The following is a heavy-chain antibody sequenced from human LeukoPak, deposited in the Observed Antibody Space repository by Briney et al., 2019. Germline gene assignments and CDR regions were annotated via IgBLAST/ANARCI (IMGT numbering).Heavy chain of an antibody. Sequence: GGSLRLSCAASGFTFSSYSMNWVRQAPGKGLEWVSSISSSSSYIYYADSVKGRFTISRDNAKNSLYLQMNSLRAEDTAVYYCARDPSYGSNYVGWFDPWGQGTLVTVSS. J-gene: IGHJ5*02. D-gene: IGHD4-11*01. V-gene: IGHV3-21*01. CDR3: ARDPSYGSNYVGWFDP. CDR1: GFTFSSYS. CDR2: ISSSSSYI.